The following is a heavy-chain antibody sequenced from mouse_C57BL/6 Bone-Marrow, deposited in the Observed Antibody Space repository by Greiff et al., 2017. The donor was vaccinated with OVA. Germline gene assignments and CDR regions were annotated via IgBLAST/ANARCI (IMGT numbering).Heavy chain of an antibody. D-gene: IGHD2-3*01. Sequence: QVQLQQPGAELVKPGASVKLSCKASGYTFTSYWMHWVKQRPGQGLEWIGMIHPNSGSTNYNEKFKSKATLTVDKSSSTAYMQLSSLTSEDSAVYYCARGGGLYDGYYDYAMDYWGLGTSVTVSS. V-gene: IGHV1-64*01. CDR2: IHPNSGST. CDR3: ARGGGLYDGYYDYAMDY. J-gene: IGHJ4*01. CDR1: GYTFTSYW.